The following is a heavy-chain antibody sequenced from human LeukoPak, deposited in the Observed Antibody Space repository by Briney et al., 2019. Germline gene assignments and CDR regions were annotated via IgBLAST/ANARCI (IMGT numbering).Heavy chain of an antibody. Sequence: SETLSLTCTVSGGSISSSSYCWGWIRQPPGKGLEWIGEIYHSGSTNYNPSLKSRVTMLLDKSKNQFSLKLSSVTAADTAVYYCARNGGNSDFDYWGQGTLVTISS. CDR3: ARNGGNSDFDY. CDR1: GGSISSSSYC. J-gene: IGHJ4*02. D-gene: IGHD4-23*01. CDR2: IYHSGST. V-gene: IGHV4-39*07.